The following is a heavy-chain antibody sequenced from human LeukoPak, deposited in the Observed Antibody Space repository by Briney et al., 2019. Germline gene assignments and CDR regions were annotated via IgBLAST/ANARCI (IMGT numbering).Heavy chain of an antibody. V-gene: IGHV1-2*02. Sequence: ASVKVSCKASGYTFTGYYMHWVRQAPGQGLEWMGWINPNSGGTNYAQKFQGRVTMTRDTSISTAYMELRSLRSDDTAVYYCARDDGTVTTADGFDYWGQGTLVTVSS. CDR3: ARDDGTVTTADGFDY. D-gene: IGHD4-11*01. J-gene: IGHJ4*02. CDR1: GYTFTGYY. CDR2: INPNSGGT.